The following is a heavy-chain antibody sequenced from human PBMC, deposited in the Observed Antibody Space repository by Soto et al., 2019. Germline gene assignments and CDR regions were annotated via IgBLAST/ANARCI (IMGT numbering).Heavy chain of an antibody. V-gene: IGHV2-5*02. CDR2: IYWDDDK. CDR1: GFSLSTSGVG. D-gene: IGHD2-15*01. Sequence: QITLKESGPTLVKPTQTLTLTCTFSGFSLSTSGVGVGWIRQPPGKALEWLALIYWDDDKLYSPSLKGRLTITKDTTKNQVVLTMTNMDPVDTATYYCTHRRDGNTGIDYWGQGTLVTVSS. J-gene: IGHJ4*02. CDR3: THRRDGNTGIDY.